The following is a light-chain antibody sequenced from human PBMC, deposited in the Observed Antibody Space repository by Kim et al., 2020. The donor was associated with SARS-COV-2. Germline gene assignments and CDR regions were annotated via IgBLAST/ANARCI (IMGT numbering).Light chain of an antibody. CDR3: CSYAGSYTFYV. Sequence: SVTISCTGTSSDVGGYNYVSWYQQHPGKAPKLMIYDVSKRPSGVPDRFSGSKSGNTASLTISGLQAEDEADYYCCSYAGSYTFYVFGTGTQLTVL. CDR1: SSDVGGYNY. CDR2: DVS. J-gene: IGLJ1*01. V-gene: IGLV2-11*01.